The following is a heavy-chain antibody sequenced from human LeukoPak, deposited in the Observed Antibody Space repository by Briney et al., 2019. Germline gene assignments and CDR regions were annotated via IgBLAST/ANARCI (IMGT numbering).Heavy chain of an antibody. D-gene: IGHD4-17*01. CDR2: ISGSGCST. CDR1: GFTFSSYA. Sequence: PGGSLRLSCAASGFTFSSYAMHWVRQAPCKGLDWVSAISGSGCSTYYADSVKGRLTISRDSSKNTLYLQMNSLRAEDTAVYYCAKERGDYFNDAFDIWGQGTMVTVSS. J-gene: IGHJ3*02. V-gene: IGHV3-23*01. CDR3: AKERGDYFNDAFDI.